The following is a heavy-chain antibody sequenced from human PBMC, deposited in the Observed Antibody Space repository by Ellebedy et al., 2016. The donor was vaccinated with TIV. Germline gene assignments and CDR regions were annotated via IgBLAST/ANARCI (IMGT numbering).Heavy chain of an antibody. Sequence: AASVKVSCKVSGYTLTELSMHWVRQAPGKGLEWMGGFDPEDGETIYAQKFQGRVTMTEDTSTDTAYMELSSLRSEDTAVYYCATLRSSGYYYDDAFDIWGQGTMVTVSS. CDR1: GYTLTELS. V-gene: IGHV1-24*01. CDR3: ATLRSSGYYYDDAFDI. J-gene: IGHJ3*02. CDR2: FDPEDGET. D-gene: IGHD3-22*01.